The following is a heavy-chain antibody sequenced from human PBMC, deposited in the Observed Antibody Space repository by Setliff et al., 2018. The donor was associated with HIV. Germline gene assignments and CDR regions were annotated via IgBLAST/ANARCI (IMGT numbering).Heavy chain of an antibody. CDR2: FYTSGST. J-gene: IGHJ4*02. D-gene: IGHD3-22*01. CDR1: GGSINTYY. CDR3: ARDRLTYYFDY. Sequence: ETLSLTCTVSGGSINTYYWSWSRQPAGKGLEWIGRFYTSGSTNYNPSLKSRVTMSVDTSKNQSTLKLSSVTAADTAVYYCARDRLTYYFDYWGQGILVTVSS. V-gene: IGHV4-4*07.